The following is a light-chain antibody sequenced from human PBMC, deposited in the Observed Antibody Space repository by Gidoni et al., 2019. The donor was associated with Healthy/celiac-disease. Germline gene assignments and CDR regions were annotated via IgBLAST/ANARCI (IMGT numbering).Light chain of an antibody. CDR3: KAWDSSTVV. J-gene: IGLJ2*01. CDR2: QDS. V-gene: IGLV3-1*01. Sequence: SYELTPPPSVSFSPGQTASIPCSGDKLGDKYACWYQQKPGQSPVLVIYQDSKRPSGIPERFSGSNTGNTATLTISGTQAMDEADYYCKAWDSSTVVFGGGTKLTVL. CDR1: KLGDKY.